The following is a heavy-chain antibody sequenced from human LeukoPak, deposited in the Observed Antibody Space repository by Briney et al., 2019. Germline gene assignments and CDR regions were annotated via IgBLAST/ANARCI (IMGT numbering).Heavy chain of an antibody. D-gene: IGHD3-22*01. CDR2: IYSGGST. V-gene: IGHV3-53*01. J-gene: IGHJ4*02. CDR3: ARDPYDSSGYGVHYFDY. Sequence: GGSLRLSCAASGFTFSSDAMSWVRQAPGKGLEWVSVIYSGGSTYYADSMKGRFTISRDNSKNTLYLQMNSLRAEDTAVYYCARDPYDSSGYGVHYFDYWGQGTLVTVSS. CDR1: GFTFSSDA.